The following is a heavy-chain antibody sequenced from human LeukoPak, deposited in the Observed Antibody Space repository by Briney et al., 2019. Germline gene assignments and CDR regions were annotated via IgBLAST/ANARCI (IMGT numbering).Heavy chain of an antibody. CDR3: ARAHVMVRGALNAFDI. CDR1: GFTFSSYG. Sequence: GGSLRLSCAASGFTFSSYGMHWVRQAPGKGLEWVAFIRYDGSNKYYADSVKGRFTISRDNAKNSLYLQMNSLRAEDTALYYCARAHVMVRGALNAFDIWGQGTMVTVSS. D-gene: IGHD3-10*01. J-gene: IGHJ3*02. V-gene: IGHV3-30*02. CDR2: IRYDGSNK.